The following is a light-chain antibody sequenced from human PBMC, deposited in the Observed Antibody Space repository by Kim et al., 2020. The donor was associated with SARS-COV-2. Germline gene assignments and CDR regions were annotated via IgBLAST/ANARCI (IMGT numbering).Light chain of an antibody. CDR1: RSDVGGSNY. V-gene: IGLV2-14*03. CDR3: SSYTSSSTWV. CDR2: DVS. Sequence: GQTITISCTGTRSDVGGSNYVSWYQQHPGKAPKLMIYDVSNRPSGVSNRFSGSKSGNTASLTISGLQAEDEADYYCSSYTSSSTWVFGGGTQLTVL. J-gene: IGLJ3*02.